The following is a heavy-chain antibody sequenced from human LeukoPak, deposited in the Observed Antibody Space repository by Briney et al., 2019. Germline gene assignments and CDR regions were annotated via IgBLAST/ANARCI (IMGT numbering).Heavy chain of an antibody. D-gene: IGHD6-13*01. CDR1: GFTFDDYG. Sequence: GGSLRLSCAASGFTFDDYGMSWVRQAPGKGLEWVSGINWNGGSTGYADSVKGRFTISRDNAKNSLYLQMNSLRAEDTALYYCARTYSSSWYGAVDYWDQGTLVTVSS. CDR2: INWNGGST. CDR3: ARTYSSSWYGAVDY. J-gene: IGHJ4*02. V-gene: IGHV3-20*04.